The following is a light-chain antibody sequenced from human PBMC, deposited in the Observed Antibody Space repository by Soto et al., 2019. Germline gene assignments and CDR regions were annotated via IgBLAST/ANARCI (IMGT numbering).Light chain of an antibody. CDR3: QQLNSYPLIT. J-gene: IGKJ5*01. CDR1: QSVSSSY. CDR2: GAS. Sequence: IVMTQSPATLSLSPGERATLSCRASQSVSSSYLAWYQQKPGQAPRLLIYGASSRATGIPDRFSGSGSGTEFTLTISSLQPEDFATYYCQQLNSYPLITFGQGTRLEIK. V-gene: IGKV3D-20*02.